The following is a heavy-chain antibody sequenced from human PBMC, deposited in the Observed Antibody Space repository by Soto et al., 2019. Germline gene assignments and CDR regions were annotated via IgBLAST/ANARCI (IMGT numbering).Heavy chain of an antibody. CDR2: ITDSGSST. D-gene: IGHD6-19*01. CDR3: SSSQWLVPGY. V-gene: IGHV3-23*01. J-gene: IGHJ4*02. CDR1: GFTFSSYA. Sequence: GGSLRLSCAASGFTFSSYAMTWVRQAPGQGLEWVSTITDSGSSTYFADSVKGRFTISRDNSNHTLYLQMHGLRAEDTAVYYCSSSQWLVPGYWGQGTLVTVSS.